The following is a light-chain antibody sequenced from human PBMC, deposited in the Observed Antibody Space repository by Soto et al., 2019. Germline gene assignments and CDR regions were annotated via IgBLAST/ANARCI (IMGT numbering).Light chain of an antibody. CDR2: EVN. Sequence: QSALTQPASVSGSPGQSITISCTGTSSDVGGYNYVSWYQQHPGKAPKLMIYEVNNRPSGVSNRFSGSKSGNTDSLTISGLQAQDEADYYWSSYTSGSTHEVFGKGTKVTVL. V-gene: IGLV2-14*01. J-gene: IGLJ2*01. CDR1: SSDVGGYNY. CDR3: SSYTSGSTHEV.